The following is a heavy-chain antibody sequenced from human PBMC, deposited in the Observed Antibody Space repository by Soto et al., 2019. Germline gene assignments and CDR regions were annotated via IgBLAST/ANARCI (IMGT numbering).Heavy chain of an antibody. V-gene: IGHV3-11*01. CDR1: GFTFSDYY. CDR2: ISSRGSTI. D-gene: IGHD6-13*01. J-gene: IGHJ5*02. Sequence: QVQLVESGGGLVKPGGSLRLSCAASGFTFSDYYMNWIRQAPGKGLEWVSHISSRGSTIYYADSVKGRFTISRDNAKNSLYLQINNLRAEDTAVYYCARVLAAAGLDPWGQGTLVTVSS. CDR3: ARVLAAAGLDP.